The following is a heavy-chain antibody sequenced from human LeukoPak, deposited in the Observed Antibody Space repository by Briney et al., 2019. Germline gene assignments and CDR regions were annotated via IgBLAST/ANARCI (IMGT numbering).Heavy chain of an antibody. CDR2: IYTSGST. CDR3: ARRVGVLDYYYGMDV. J-gene: IGHJ6*02. Sequence: SETLSLTCTVSGGSISGGSYYWSWIRQPAGKGLEWIGRIYTSGSTNYNPSLKSRVTISVDTSKNQFSLKLSSVTAADTAVYYCARRVGVLDYYYGMDVWGQGTTVTVSS. D-gene: IGHD2-15*01. V-gene: IGHV4-61*02. CDR1: GGSISGGSYY.